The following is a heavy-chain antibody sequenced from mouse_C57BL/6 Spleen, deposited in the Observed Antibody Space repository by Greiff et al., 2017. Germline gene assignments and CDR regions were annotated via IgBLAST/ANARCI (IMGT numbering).Heavy chain of an antibody. V-gene: IGHV2-9*01. CDR2: IRGGGSR. Sequence: VKLVESGPGLVAPSQSLSITCTVSGFSLTSYGVDWVRQPPGKSLEWLGGIRGGGSRNYQSALMSRLSIRKYNSQSNVFLKMNCLQTDDTDMYYCAIRYSYDAMDYWGQGTSVTVSS. J-gene: IGHJ4*01. D-gene: IGHD2-12*01. CDR3: AIRYSYDAMDY. CDR1: GFSLTSYG.